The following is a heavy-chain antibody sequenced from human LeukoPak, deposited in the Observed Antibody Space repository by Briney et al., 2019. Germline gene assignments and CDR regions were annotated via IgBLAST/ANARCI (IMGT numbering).Heavy chain of an antibody. CDR3: ARALSYFVLPSDY. J-gene: IGHJ4*02. D-gene: IGHD3-10*01. CDR1: GGTFSSYA. V-gene: IGHV1-69*13. CDR2: IIPIFGTA. Sequence: ASVKVSCKASGGTFSSYAISWVRQAPGQGLEWMGGIIPIFGTANYAQKFQGRVTITADESTSTAYMELGSLRSEDTAVYYCARALSYFVLPSDYWGQGTLVTVSS.